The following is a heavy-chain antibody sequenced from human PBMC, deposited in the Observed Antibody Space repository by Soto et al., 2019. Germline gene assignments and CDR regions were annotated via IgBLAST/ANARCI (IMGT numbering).Heavy chain of an antibody. CDR3: ARDRGCISTTCYRYYYAMDV. J-gene: IGHJ6*02. CDR1: GFTFSSYG. Sequence: QVQLVESGGGVVQPGRSLRLSCAASGFTFSSYGMHWVRQAPGTGLEWVAVIWYDGSNKYYADSVKGRFTISRDNSKNTLYLQMNSLRAEDTAVYYCARDRGCISTTCYRYYYAMDVWGQGTTVTVSS. D-gene: IGHD2-2*01. V-gene: IGHV3-33*01. CDR2: IWYDGSNK.